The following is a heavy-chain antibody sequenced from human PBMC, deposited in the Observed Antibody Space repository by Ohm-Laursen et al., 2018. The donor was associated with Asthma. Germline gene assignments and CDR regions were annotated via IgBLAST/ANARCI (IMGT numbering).Heavy chain of an antibody. CDR1: GFTFSTYW. Sequence: SLRLSCSASGFTFSTYWMHWVRQAPGKGLVWVSRVYGDGSNTIYADSVKGRFTISRDNAKNTLYLQMNSLRAEDTAVYYCKRGGHYGSYFDYWGQGTLVTVSS. CDR2: VYGDGSNT. J-gene: IGHJ4*02. V-gene: IGHV3-74*01. CDR3: KRGGHYGSYFDY. D-gene: IGHD4-17*01.